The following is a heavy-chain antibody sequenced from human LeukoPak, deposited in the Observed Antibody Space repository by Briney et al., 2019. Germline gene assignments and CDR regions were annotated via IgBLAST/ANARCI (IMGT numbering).Heavy chain of an antibody. V-gene: IGHV1-69*04. CDR2: IIPILGIA. D-gene: IGHD3-22*01. CDR3: ARGFDYYDSSGYHPPDV. Sequence: GASAKVSCKASGGTFSSYAISWVRQAPGQGLEWMGRIIPILGIANYAQKFQGRVTITADKSTSTVYMELSSLRSEDTAVYYCARGFDYYDSSGYHPPDVWGQGTTVTVSS. CDR1: GGTFSSYA. J-gene: IGHJ6*02.